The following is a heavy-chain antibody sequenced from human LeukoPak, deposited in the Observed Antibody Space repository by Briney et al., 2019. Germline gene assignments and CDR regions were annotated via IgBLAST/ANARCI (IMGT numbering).Heavy chain of an antibody. J-gene: IGHJ1*01. CDR1: GFTLSSYA. Sequence: GGSLRLSCAASGFTLSSYAMHWVRQAPGKGLEWVAVISFDGANKYYADSVKGRFTISRDNSKNTLYLQMNSLRAEDTAVYYCASEGNYFRPAEHIQHWGQGTQVTVSS. CDR3: ASEGNYFRPAEHIQH. V-gene: IGHV3-30*03. CDR2: ISFDGANK. D-gene: IGHD1-7*01.